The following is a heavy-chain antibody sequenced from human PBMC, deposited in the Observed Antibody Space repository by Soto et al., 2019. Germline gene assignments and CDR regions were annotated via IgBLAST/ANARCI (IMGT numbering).Heavy chain of an antibody. Sequence: PSETLSLTSTVADGYSSNVGYYWSWIRQYPGKGLEWIGHIYHNGGTYYNPSLKSRLAMSVDTSKNQFSLHLSSVTAADTAIYYRARDTKDGNTYYPFDLWGPGTLVTVSS. CDR3: ARDTKDGNTYYPFDL. CDR1: DGYSSNVGYY. V-gene: IGHV4-31*03. CDR2: IYHNGGT. J-gene: IGHJ4*02. D-gene: IGHD3-10*01.